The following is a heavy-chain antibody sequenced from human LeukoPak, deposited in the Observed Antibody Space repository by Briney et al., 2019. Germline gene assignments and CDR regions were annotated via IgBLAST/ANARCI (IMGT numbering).Heavy chain of an antibody. J-gene: IGHJ3*02. CDR2: IKQDGSEK. CDR1: GFTFSGFA. Sequence: PGGSLRLSCAASGFTFSGFAMSWVRQAPGKGLEWVANIKQDGSEKYYVDSVKGRFTISRDNAKNSLYLQMNSLRAEDTAVYYCARGSIAARRHAFDIWGQGTMVTVSS. CDR3: ARGSIAARRHAFDI. V-gene: IGHV3-7*01. D-gene: IGHD6-6*01.